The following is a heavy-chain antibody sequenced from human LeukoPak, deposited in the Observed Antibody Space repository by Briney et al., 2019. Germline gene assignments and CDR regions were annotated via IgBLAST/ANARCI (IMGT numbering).Heavy chain of an antibody. V-gene: IGHV4-31*03. D-gene: IGHD2-2*01. CDR3: ARGHQGVVPAGVGFTDYYYGMDV. Sequence: NPSETLSLTCTVSGGSICSGGYYWSWIRQHPGKGLEWIGYIYYSGSTYYNPSLKSRVTISVDTSKNQFSLKLSSVTAADTAVYYCARGHQGVVPAGVGFTDYYYGMDVWGQGTTVTVSS. CDR2: IYYSGST. CDR1: GGSICSGGYY. J-gene: IGHJ6*02.